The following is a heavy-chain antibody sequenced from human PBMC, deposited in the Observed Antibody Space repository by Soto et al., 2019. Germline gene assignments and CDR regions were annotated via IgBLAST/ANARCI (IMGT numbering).Heavy chain of an antibody. CDR2: IVVGSDNT. Sequence: QMQLVQSGPEVKKPGTSVRVSCKTSGFTFTSSAVEWVRQARGQRLEWIGWIVVGSDNTNYAQKSQDRVTITXDXSXHXLYMDLRSLKSEETAVYYCAARPSSWQNYYYGAMDVWGQGTTVTVSS. V-gene: IGHV1-58*01. CDR1: GFTFTSSA. CDR3: AARPSSWQNYYYGAMDV. J-gene: IGHJ6*02.